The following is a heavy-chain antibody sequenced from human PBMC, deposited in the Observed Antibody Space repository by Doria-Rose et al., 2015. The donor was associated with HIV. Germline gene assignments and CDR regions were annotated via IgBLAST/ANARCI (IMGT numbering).Heavy chain of an antibody. CDR3: ARHSTVIASNFDY. CDR1: GGSITSYY. CDR2: MYSSGSS. J-gene: IGHJ4*02. Sequence: QVQLQESGPGLVKPSETLSLTCTVSGGSITSYYWTWIRQPPGKGLEWIGDMYSSGSSTYTPSLKSRVSMSVDKSKNQFSLRLTSVTAADTAVYYCARHSTVIASNFDYWGPGTLVTVSS. V-gene: IGHV4-4*07. D-gene: IGHD2-15*01.